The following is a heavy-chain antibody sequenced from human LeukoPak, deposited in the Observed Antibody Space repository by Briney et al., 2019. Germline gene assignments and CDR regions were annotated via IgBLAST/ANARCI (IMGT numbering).Heavy chain of an antibody. D-gene: IGHD6-19*01. Sequence: GGSLRLSCAASGFTVSNNYMSWVRQAPGKGLEWVSVIYGGGSTYYTDSEKGRFTISRDKSKNTLYLQMNSLRPDDTAVYYCARALDSSGWNGRDYWGQGTLVTVSS. CDR2: IYGGGST. J-gene: IGHJ4*02. V-gene: IGHV3-53*05. CDR1: GFTVSNNY. CDR3: ARALDSSGWNGRDY.